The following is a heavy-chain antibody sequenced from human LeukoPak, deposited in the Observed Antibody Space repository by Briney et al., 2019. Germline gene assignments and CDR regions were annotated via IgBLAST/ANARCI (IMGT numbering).Heavy chain of an antibody. Sequence: PSETLSLTCTVSGASLSGSNYYWGWMRQPPGKGLEWIGNIYYSGSTYYNPSLKSRVTISVDTSKNQFSLKLSSVTAADTAVYYCARRYSSGWTLDWFDPWGQGTLVTVSS. CDR3: ARRYSSGWTLDWFDP. D-gene: IGHD6-19*01. V-gene: IGHV4-39*01. CDR1: GASLSGSNYY. J-gene: IGHJ5*02. CDR2: IYYSGST.